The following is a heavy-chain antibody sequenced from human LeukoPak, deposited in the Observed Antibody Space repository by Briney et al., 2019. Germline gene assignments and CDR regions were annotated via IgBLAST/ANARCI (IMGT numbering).Heavy chain of an antibody. Sequence: GGSLRLSCTASGFTFGDYAMSWFRQAPGKGLAWVGFIRSKAYGGTTEYAASVKGRFTISRDDSKSIAYLQMNSLKTEDTAVYYCTRAPYCSSTSRYARTTVPGDYMDVWGKGTTVTVSS. D-gene: IGHD2-2*01. CDR1: GFTFGDYA. V-gene: IGHV3-49*03. J-gene: IGHJ6*03. CDR3: TRAPYCSSTSRYARTTVPGDYMDV. CDR2: IRSKAYGGTT.